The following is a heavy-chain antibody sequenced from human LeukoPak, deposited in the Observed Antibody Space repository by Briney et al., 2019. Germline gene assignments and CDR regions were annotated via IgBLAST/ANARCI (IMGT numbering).Heavy chain of an antibody. V-gene: IGHV1-2*04. CDR3: ATADCSGDSCPIDV. Sequence: ASVKVSCKASGYTFTGYYMHWVRQAPGQGLEWMGWINPNSGGTNYAQKFQGWVTMTRDTSISTAYMELSRLRSDDTAVYYCATADCSGDSCPIDVWGKGTTVTVSS. CDR1: GYTFTGYY. D-gene: IGHD2-15*01. J-gene: IGHJ6*04. CDR2: INPNSGGT.